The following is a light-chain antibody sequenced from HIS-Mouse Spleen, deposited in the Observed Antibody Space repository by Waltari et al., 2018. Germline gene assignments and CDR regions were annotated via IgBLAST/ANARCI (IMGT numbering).Light chain of an antibody. CDR1: SSDVGRYNL. Sequence: QSALTQPASVSGSPGQSLTISCTGTSSDVGRYNLVSWYQQHPGKAPNLMIYEGSKRPSGVSNRFSGSKSGNTASLTISGLQAEDEADYYCCSYAGSSTWVFGGGTKLTVL. CDR3: CSYAGSSTWV. CDR2: EGS. V-gene: IGLV2-23*01. J-gene: IGLJ3*02.